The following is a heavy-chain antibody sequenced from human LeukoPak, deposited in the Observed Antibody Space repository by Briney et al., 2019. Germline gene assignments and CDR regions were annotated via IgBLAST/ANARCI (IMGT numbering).Heavy chain of an antibody. J-gene: IGHJ4*02. Sequence: PGGSLRLSCAASGFTFSSYAMNLVRRAPGKGLEWVSTISGSGGSTYYADSVKGRFTIPRDNSKNTLYLQMNSLRAEDTAVYYCAKVYSSSIRRPYFDYWGQGTLVTVSS. CDR3: AKVYSSSIRRPYFDY. CDR1: GFTFSSYA. V-gene: IGHV3-23*01. CDR2: ISGSGGST. D-gene: IGHD6-6*01.